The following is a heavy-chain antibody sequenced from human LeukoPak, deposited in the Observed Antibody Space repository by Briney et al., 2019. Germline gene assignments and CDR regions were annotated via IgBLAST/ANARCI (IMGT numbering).Heavy chain of an antibody. D-gene: IGHD2-2*01. V-gene: IGHV1-69*01. J-gene: IGHJ5*02. CDR1: RGTFSSYA. Sequence: SVKVSCKASRGTFSSYAISWVRQAPGQGLEWMGGIIPMFGTANYAQKFQGRVTITADESTSTAYMELSSLRSEDTAVYYCARDARHKYCSSASCYRGWFDPWGQGTLVTVSS. CDR3: ARDARHKYCSSASCYRGWFDP. CDR2: IIPMFGTA.